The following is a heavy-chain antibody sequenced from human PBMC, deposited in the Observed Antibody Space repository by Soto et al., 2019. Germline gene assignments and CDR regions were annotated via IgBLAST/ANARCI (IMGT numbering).Heavy chain of an antibody. Sequence: EVQLVESGGGLVQPGGSLRLSCAASGFTFSSNWMSWVRQAPGRGLEWVANIKQDGREKYYVDSVKGRFTISRDNAKNSLSLQMNSLRVEDTAVYYCARHGGTYYDCWGQGTLVTVSS. D-gene: IGHD1-26*01. J-gene: IGHJ4*02. V-gene: IGHV3-7*01. CDR2: IKQDGREK. CDR1: GFTFSSNW. CDR3: ARHGGTYYDC.